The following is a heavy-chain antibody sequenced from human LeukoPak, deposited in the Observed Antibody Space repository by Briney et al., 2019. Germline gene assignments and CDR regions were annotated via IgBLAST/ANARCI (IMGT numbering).Heavy chain of an antibody. Sequence: AGGSLRLSCAASGFTFRDYFMSWIRQAPGKGLEWDSHISGSETNIYYADSVKVRFTISRDNARSSLYLQMNGLRTEDTAVYYCARRPHGMDVWGQGTTVTVSS. V-gene: IGHV3-11*01. J-gene: IGHJ6*02. CDR2: ISGSETNI. D-gene: IGHD1-14*01. CDR3: ARRPHGMDV. CDR1: GFTFRDYF.